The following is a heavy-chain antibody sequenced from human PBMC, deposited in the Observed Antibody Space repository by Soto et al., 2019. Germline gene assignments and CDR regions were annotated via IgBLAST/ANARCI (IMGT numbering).Heavy chain of an antibody. CDR2: IYPGDSDT. Sequence: PGESLKISCEASGYGFANYWIGWVRQKPGKGLEWMGIIYPGDSDTRYSPSFQGHVTISADKSITTAYLQWSSLKASDTAMYYCASGGSGSYDRPFDYWGQGTLVTVSS. CDR3: ASGGSGSYDRPFDY. CDR1: GYGFANYW. D-gene: IGHD3-10*01. V-gene: IGHV5-51*01. J-gene: IGHJ4*02.